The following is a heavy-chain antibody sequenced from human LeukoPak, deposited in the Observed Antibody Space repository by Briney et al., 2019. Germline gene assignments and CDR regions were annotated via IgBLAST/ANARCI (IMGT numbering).Heavy chain of an antibody. CDR1: GFTFSSYW. Sequence: GRSLRLSCAASGFTFSSYWMHWVRQAPGKGLEWLSYISGSGDDTNYADSVRGRFTISRDNAKNSLYLQMNSLRVEDTAVYYCARDPRTVRIWGQGTLVTVSS. J-gene: IGHJ4*02. CDR3: ARDPRTVRI. V-gene: IGHV3-21*05. CDR2: ISGSGDDT. D-gene: IGHD1-1*01.